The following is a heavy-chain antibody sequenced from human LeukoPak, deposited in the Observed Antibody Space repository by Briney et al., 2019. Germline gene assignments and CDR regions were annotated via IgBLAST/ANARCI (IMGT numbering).Heavy chain of an antibody. CDR2: IRYDGSNK. D-gene: IGHD3-3*01. Sequence: GGSLRLSCAASGFTFSSYGMHWVRQAPGKGLEWVAFIRYDGSNKYYADSVKGRFTISRDNSKNTLYLQMNSLRAEDTAVYYCAKDSNYDFWSGYSFDYWGQGTLGTVSS. CDR3: AKDSNYDFWSGYSFDY. V-gene: IGHV3-30*02. J-gene: IGHJ4*02. CDR1: GFTFSSYG.